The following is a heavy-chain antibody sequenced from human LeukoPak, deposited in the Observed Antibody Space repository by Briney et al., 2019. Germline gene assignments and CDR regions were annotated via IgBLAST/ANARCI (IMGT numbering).Heavy chain of an antibody. J-gene: IGHJ4*02. CDR3: GRTAMVPFDY. Sequence: SETLSLTCTVSGGSISSYYWSWIRQPPGKGLEWIGHIYYSGSTNYNPSLKSRVTISVDTSKNQFSLKLSSVTAADTAVYYCGRTAMVPFDYWGQGTLVTVSS. CDR1: GGSISSYY. D-gene: IGHD5-18*01. V-gene: IGHV4-59*08. CDR2: IYYSGST.